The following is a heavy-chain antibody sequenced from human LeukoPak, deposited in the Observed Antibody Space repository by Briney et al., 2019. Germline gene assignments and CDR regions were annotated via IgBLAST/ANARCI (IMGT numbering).Heavy chain of an antibody. CDR3: ARALRLLALFDP. CDR2: INHSGST. CDR1: GGSFSGYY. V-gene: IGHV4-34*01. J-gene: IGHJ5*02. D-gene: IGHD5-12*01. Sequence: PSETLSLTCAVYGGSFSGYYWSWIRQPPGKGLEWIGEINHSGSTNYNPSLKSRVTISVDTSKNQFSLQLNSVTPEDTAVYYCARALRLLALFDPWGQGTLVTVSS.